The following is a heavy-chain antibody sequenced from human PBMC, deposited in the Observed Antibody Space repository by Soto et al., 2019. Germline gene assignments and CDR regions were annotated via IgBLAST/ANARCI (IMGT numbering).Heavy chain of an antibody. J-gene: IGHJ4*02. V-gene: IGHV3-23*01. CDR3: ARGSTDSYPGSRIFDF. CDR1: GFTFDSCV. D-gene: IGHD3-10*01. Sequence: PGGSLRLSCAASGFTFDSCVMSWVRQAPGKGLEWLSLISGSGRYTDYADSVKGRFTISRDNSKKTLYLQMNNLRVEDSALYYCARGSTDSYPGSRIFDFWGRGTLVTVSS. CDR2: ISGSGRYT.